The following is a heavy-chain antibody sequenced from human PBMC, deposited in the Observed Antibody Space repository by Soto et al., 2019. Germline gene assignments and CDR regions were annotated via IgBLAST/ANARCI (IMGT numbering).Heavy chain of an antibody. Sequence: SVKVSCKASGGTFSSYAISWVRQAPGQGLEWMGGIIPIFGTANYAQKFQGRVTITADESTSTAYMELSRLRSEDTAVYYCAPPPLSSRYYFRFDYWGQGTLVTVSS. CDR3: APPPLSSRYYFRFDY. D-gene: IGHD3-22*01. J-gene: IGHJ4*02. CDR2: IIPIFGTA. CDR1: GGTFSSYA. V-gene: IGHV1-69*13.